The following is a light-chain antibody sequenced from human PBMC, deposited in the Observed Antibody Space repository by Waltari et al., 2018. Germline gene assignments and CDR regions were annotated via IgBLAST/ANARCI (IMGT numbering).Light chain of an antibody. Sequence: QLTQSPSSLSASVGDRVTITCRASQGISSFLAWYQQKAGKAPKLLIYAASTLQSGVPSRFSGSGSGTDFTLSITSLQPEDVATYYCQQSYSTPLYSFGQGTKLEIK. J-gene: IGKJ2*01. CDR1: QGISSF. CDR2: AAS. V-gene: IGKV1-39*01. CDR3: QQSYSTPLYS.